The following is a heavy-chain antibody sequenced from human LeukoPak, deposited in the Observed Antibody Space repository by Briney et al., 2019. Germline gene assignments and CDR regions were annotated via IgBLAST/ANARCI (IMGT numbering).Heavy chain of an antibody. J-gene: IGHJ4*02. V-gene: IGHV4-39*07. CDR1: GGSISSSSYY. Sequence: PSETLSLTCTVSGGSISSSSYYWGWIRQPPGKGLEWIGSIYYSGSTYYNPSLKSRVTISVDTSKNQFSLKLSSVTAADTAVYYCARANRVSLYYFDYWGQGTLVTVSS. CDR2: IYYSGST. D-gene: IGHD5/OR15-5a*01. CDR3: ARANRVSLYYFDY.